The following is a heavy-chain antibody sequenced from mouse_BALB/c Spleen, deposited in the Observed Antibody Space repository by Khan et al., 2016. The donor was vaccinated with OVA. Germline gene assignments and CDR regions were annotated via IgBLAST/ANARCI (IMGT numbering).Heavy chain of an antibody. J-gene: IGHJ3*01. CDR2: ISSGSSP. CDR1: GFTFSNYA. Sequence: EVELVESGGGLVKPGGSLKLSCAASGFTFSNYAMSWVRQTPEKRLEWVASISSGSSPYYSDTVKGRITISRDNARNNLYLQMSSLGSEDTAMYYCARDYWFAYWGQGTLVTVSA. CDR3: ARDYWFAY. V-gene: IGHV5-6-5*01.